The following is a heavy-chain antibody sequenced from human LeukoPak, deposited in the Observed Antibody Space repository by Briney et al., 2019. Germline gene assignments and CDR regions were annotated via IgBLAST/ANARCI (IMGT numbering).Heavy chain of an antibody. Sequence: ASVKVSCKASGYTFTSYYMHWVRQAPGQGLEWMGIINPSGGSTSYAQKFQGRVTMTRDMSTNTVYMELSSLRSEDTAVYYCARDDPAYSSGWYLAGSGAPADYWGQGTLVTVSS. D-gene: IGHD6-19*01. CDR2: INPSGGST. CDR3: ARDDPAYSSGWYLAGSGAPADY. CDR1: GYTFTSYY. V-gene: IGHV1-46*01. J-gene: IGHJ4*02.